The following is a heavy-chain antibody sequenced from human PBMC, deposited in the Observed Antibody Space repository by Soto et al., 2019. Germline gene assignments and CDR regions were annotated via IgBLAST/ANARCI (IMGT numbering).Heavy chain of an antibody. CDR2: IIPIFGTA. Sequence: GASVKVSCQASGGTFSSYAISWVRQAPGEGLEWMGGIIPIFGTANYAQKFQGRVTITADESTSTAYMELSSLRSEDTAVYYCARNGGDGPYSSSWYNYYYGMDVWGQGTTVTVSS. CDR3: ARNGGDGPYSSSWYNYYYGMDV. D-gene: IGHD6-13*01. CDR1: GGTFSSYA. V-gene: IGHV1-69*13. J-gene: IGHJ6*02.